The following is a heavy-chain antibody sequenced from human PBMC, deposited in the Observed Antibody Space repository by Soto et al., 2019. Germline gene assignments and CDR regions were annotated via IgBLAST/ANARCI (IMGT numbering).Heavy chain of an antibody. D-gene: IGHD1-1*01. CDR3: ARGRYGDY. CDR1: GYTFTSYG. Sequence: QVHLVQSGAEVKKPGASVKVSCKASGYTFTSYGITWVRQAPGQGLERMGWISAHNGNTDYAQKLQGRVIVTRDTSTRTAYMELRSLIADDTAVYYCARGRYGDYWGQGALVTVSS. V-gene: IGHV1-18*01. J-gene: IGHJ4*02. CDR2: ISAHNGNT.